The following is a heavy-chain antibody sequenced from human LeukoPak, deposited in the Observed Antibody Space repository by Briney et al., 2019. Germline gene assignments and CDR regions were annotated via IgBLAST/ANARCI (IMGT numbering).Heavy chain of an antibody. CDR3: ARDSYGSGSYYGWFDP. J-gene: IGHJ5*02. CDR2: IYYSGST. CDR1: GGSTSSYY. V-gene: IGHV4-59*01. Sequence: PSETLSLTCTVSGGSTSSYYWSWIRQPPGKGLEWIGYIYYSGSTNYNPSLKSRVTISVDTSKNQFSLKLSSVTAADTAVYYCARDSYGSGSYYGWFDPWGQGTLVTVSS. D-gene: IGHD3-10*01.